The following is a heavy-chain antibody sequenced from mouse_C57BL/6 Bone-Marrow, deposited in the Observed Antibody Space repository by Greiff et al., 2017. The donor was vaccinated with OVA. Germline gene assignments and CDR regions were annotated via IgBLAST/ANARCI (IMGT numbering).Heavy chain of an antibody. CDR3: TRGYYFDY. J-gene: IGHJ2*01. Sequence: QVHVKQSGAELARPGASVKMSCTASGYTFTSYTIHWVKQRPGQGLEWIGYIDPTNDYTNYNQKFKGKATLTADKSSSTAYMQLSSLTSEDSAVYYCTRGYYFDYGGQGTTLTVSS. V-gene: IGHV1-4*01. CDR1: GYTFTSYT. CDR2: IDPTNDYT.